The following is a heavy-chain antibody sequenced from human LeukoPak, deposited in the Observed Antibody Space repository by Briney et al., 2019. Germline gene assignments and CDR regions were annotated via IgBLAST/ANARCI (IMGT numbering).Heavy chain of an antibody. J-gene: IGHJ2*01. CDR2: IKEDGSEK. CDR1: GFTFGVFW. V-gene: IGHV3-7*01. D-gene: IGHD3-16*01. Sequence: PGGSLRLSCAASGFTFGVFWMSWVRQAPGKGPEWLTNIKEDGSEKYYVDSVKGRFTISRDNAKNSLYLQMNSLRAEDTAVYYCARGGGSGYFDLWGRGTLVTVSS. CDR3: ARGGGSGYFDL.